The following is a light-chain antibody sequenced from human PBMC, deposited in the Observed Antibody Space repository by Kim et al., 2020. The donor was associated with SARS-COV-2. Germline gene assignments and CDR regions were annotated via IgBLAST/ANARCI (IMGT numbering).Light chain of an antibody. Sequence: GPSIPISCTATNSVVGSYNHVSCYQQHPGKAPKLMIFDVSKPPSGVSNRFSGSKPANTASLTISGLPAEDEADYYCGSYTSSTTYVFGTGTKVTVL. J-gene: IGLJ1*01. CDR2: DVS. CDR1: NSVVGSYNH. CDR3: GSYTSSTTYV. V-gene: IGLV2-14*04.